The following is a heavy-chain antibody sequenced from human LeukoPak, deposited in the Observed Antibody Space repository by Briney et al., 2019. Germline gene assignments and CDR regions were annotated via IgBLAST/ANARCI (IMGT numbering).Heavy chain of an antibody. Sequence: GGSLRLSCAASGFTFSDYYMSWIRQAPGKGLEWVSYISSSGSTIYYADSVKGRFTISRDNAKNSLYLQMNSLRAEDTAVYYCARLLWFGESKGFWFDPWGQGTLVTVSS. CDR1: GFTFSDYY. CDR2: ISSSGSTI. CDR3: ARLLWFGESKGFWFDP. D-gene: IGHD3-10*01. J-gene: IGHJ5*02. V-gene: IGHV3-11*04.